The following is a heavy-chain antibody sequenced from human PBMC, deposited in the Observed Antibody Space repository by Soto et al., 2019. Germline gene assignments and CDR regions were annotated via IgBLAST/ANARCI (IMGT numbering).Heavy chain of an antibody. CDR3: ARDPTVVTCYFDY. CDR1: GFTFSSYA. CDR2: ISYDGSNK. Sequence: GGSLRLSCAASGFTFSSYAMHWVRQAPGKGLEWVAVISYDGSNKYYADSVKGRFTISRDNSKNTLYLQMNSLRAEDTAVYYCARDPTVVTCYFDYWGQGTLVTVSS. D-gene: IGHD4-17*01. V-gene: IGHV3-30-3*01. J-gene: IGHJ4*02.